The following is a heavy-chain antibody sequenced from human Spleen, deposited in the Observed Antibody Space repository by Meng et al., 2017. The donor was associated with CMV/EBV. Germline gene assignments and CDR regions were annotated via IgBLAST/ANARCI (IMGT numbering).Heavy chain of an antibody. CDR3: ARGLGYSSGWKLFDY. J-gene: IGHJ4*02. V-gene: IGHV1-69*05. D-gene: IGHD6-19*01. CDR2: IIPMFATA. CDR1: GGPFSSRA. Sequence: SGGPFSSRAISWVRQAPGQGLEWMGGIIPMFATASYAQKFQGRVTITTDESTTTAYMELSSLRSEDTAVYYCARGLGYSSGWKLFDYWGQGTLVTVSS.